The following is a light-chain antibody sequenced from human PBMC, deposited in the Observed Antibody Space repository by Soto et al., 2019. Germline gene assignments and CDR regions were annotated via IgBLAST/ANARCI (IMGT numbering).Light chain of an antibody. J-gene: IGKJ2*01. CDR2: GAS. CDR1: QSVSSSY. CDR3: QQYGGSPYT. Sequence: EIVLTQSPGTLSLSPGERATLSCRASQSVSSSYLAWYQQKPGQAPRLLIYGASSRATGIPDRFSGSGSGANFTLTTSRLEPEDFAVYYCQQYGGSPYTVGRGTKLEIK. V-gene: IGKV3-20*01.